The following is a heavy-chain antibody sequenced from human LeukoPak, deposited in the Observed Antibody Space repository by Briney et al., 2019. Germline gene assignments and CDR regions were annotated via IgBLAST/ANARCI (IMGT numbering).Heavy chain of an antibody. V-gene: IGHV4-30-4*08. Sequence: SQTLSLTCTVSGGSISSVDFYWSWIRQPPGKGLEWIGYIYYSGNTYFNPSLKSRVNISVDTSKNQFSLRLSSVTAADTAVYYCATEHKGIHYFDYWGQGTLVTVSS. CDR2: IYYSGNT. CDR1: GGSISSVDFY. J-gene: IGHJ4*02. CDR3: ATEHKGIHYFDY. D-gene: IGHD3-10*01.